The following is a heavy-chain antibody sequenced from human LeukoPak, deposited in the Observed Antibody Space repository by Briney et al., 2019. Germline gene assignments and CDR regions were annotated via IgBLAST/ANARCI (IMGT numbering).Heavy chain of an antibody. CDR1: GYTFTSYY. Sequence: ASVKVSCKASGYTFTSYYIHCVRQAPGQGLAWMGVINPSGGSTTYAQNFQGRVTMTTDTSTTTVYMELSSLRSEDTAVYYCARDRVGGSYVFDIWGQGTMVTVSS. V-gene: IGHV1-46*01. D-gene: IGHD1-26*01. J-gene: IGHJ3*02. CDR3: ARDRVGGSYVFDI. CDR2: INPSGGST.